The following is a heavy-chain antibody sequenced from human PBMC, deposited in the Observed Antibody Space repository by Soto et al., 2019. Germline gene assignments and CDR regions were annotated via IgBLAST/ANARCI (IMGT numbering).Heavy chain of an antibody. D-gene: IGHD2-2*01. CDR1: GGSISDDTYY. CDR2: ISYSGTS. V-gene: IGHV4-39*01. CDR3: ARLHCPSPNCVPLDP. Sequence: QLQLQESGPGLVKPSETLSLTCTVSGGSISDDTYYWGWIRQPPGKGLEWIGSISYSGTSSYNPSLKSRVTMSGATSKRQLSIRLSSVTAADTAVYYCARLHCPSPNCVPLDPWGQGTLVIASS. J-gene: IGHJ5*02.